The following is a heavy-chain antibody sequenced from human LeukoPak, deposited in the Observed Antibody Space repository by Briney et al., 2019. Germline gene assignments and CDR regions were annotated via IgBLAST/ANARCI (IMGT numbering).Heavy chain of an antibody. CDR1: GYTFTDYY. V-gene: IGHV1-18*04. CDR3: ARGGLRVNAFDI. Sequence: ASVTVSCKASGYTFTDYYMHWVRQAPGQGSEGMGWISAYNGNTNYAQKLQGRVTMTTDTSTSTAYMELRSLRSDDTAVYYCARGGLRVNAFDIWGQGTMVTVSS. D-gene: IGHD2-15*01. J-gene: IGHJ3*02. CDR2: ISAYNGNT.